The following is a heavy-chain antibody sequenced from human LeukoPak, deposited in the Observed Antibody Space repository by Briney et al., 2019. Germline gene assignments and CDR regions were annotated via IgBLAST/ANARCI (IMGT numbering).Heavy chain of an antibody. CDR1: GGSISSGGYS. V-gene: IGHV4-30-2*01. D-gene: IGHD5-12*01. CDR3: ARVVPTKRGYSGYDLFDY. Sequence: PSETLSLTCAVSGGSISSGGYSWSWIRQPPGKGLEWIGYIYHSGSTYYNPSLKSRVTISVDRSKNQFSLKLSSVTAADTAVYYCARVVPTKRGYSGYDLFDYWGQGTLVTVSS. CDR2: IYHSGST. J-gene: IGHJ4*02.